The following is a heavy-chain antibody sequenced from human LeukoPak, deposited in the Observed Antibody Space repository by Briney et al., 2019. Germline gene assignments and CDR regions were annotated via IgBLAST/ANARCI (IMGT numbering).Heavy chain of an antibody. CDR2: ITSSSNI. V-gene: IGHV3-21*04. CDR3: ARARLRVLMVNDFDY. D-gene: IGHD2-8*01. J-gene: IGHJ4*02. CDR1: GFTFSSYT. Sequence: GGSLRLSCAASGFTFSSYTMNWVRQAPGKGLEWVSSITSSSNIYYADSVKGRFTISRHNAKNSLYLQMDSLRAEDTAVYYCARARLRVLMVNDFDYWGQGTLVTVSS.